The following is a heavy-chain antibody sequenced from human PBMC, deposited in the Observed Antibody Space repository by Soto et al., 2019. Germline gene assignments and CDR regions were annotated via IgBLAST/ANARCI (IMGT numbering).Heavy chain of an antibody. V-gene: IGHV1-3*01. CDR2: INAGNGYT. Sequence: QVQLVQSGAEGKKPGASVKVSCETSGYTFANYPMHWVRHAPGQTLEWMGWINAGNGYTKYSQKFQGRVTITRDTSASIAYMELSSLRSEDTAVYYCARAKIITTLDYWGQGTLVTVSS. CDR1: GYTFANYP. D-gene: IGHD3-10*01. J-gene: IGHJ4*02. CDR3: ARAKIITTLDY.